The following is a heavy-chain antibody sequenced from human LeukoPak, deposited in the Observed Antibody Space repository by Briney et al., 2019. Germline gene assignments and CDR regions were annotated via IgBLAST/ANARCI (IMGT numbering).Heavy chain of an antibody. CDR3: ARRGSGSYYFDF. V-gene: IGHV4-59*01. J-gene: IGHJ4*02. Sequence: SETLSLTCTVSGGSISSYYWSWIRQPPGKGLEWIGYIYYSGSTNYNPSLKSRVTISVDTSKNQFSLKLSSVTAADTAVYYCARRGSGSYYFDFWGQGTLVTVSS. D-gene: IGHD1-26*01. CDR2: IYYSGST. CDR1: GGSISSYY.